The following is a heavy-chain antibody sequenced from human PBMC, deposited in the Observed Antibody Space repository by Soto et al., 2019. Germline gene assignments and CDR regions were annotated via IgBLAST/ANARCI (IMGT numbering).Heavy chain of an antibody. CDR1: GGSISSSSYY. V-gene: IGHV4-39*01. J-gene: IGHJ3*02. CDR2: IYYSGST. D-gene: IGHD2-21*01. Sequence: SETLSLTCTVSGGSISSSSYYWGWIRQPPGKGLEWIGSIYYSGSTYYNPSLKSRVTISVDTSKNQFSLKLSSVTAADTAVYYCARQEVVVVAAEGYCGGDCYLDAFDIWGQGTMVTVSS. CDR3: ARQEVVVVAAEGYCGGDCYLDAFDI.